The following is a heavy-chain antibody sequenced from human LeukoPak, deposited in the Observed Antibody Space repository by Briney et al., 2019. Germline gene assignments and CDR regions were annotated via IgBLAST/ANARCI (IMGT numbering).Heavy chain of an antibody. CDR1: GFTVSHNY. CDR2: IYSGGST. D-gene: IGHD3-22*01. Sequence: GGSLRLSCAASGFTVSHNYMSWVRQAPGKGLEWVSVIYSGGSTYYADSVKGRFTISRDNSKNTLYLQMNSLRAEDTAVYYCARVLAPYYYDSSGYYPEYGMDVWGQGTTVTVSS. V-gene: IGHV3-53*01. CDR3: ARVLAPYYYDSSGYYPEYGMDV. J-gene: IGHJ6*02.